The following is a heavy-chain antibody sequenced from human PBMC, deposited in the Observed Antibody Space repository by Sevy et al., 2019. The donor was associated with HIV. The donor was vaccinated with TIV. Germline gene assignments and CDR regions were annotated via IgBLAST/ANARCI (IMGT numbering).Heavy chain of an antibody. Sequence: SETLSLTCAVSGGSLSSGAYSWSWIRQPPGKGLEWIGCLYHSGSTYYNPSLKSRVTISVDRSKNQFSLKLSSVTAAGTAVYYCARVSGNSEWGYYFDSWGQGTLVTVSS. CDR1: GGSLSSGAYS. V-gene: IGHV4-30-2*01. D-gene: IGHD2-15*01. CDR3: ARVSGNSEWGYYFDS. CDR2: LYHSGST. J-gene: IGHJ4*02.